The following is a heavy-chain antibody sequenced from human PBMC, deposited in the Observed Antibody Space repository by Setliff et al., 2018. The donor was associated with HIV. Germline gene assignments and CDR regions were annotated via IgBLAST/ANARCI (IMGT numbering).Heavy chain of an antibody. J-gene: IGHJ3*02. CDR1: GYTFTSYY. CDR2: INPSGGST. D-gene: IGHD5-12*01. CDR3: ARQNYDGNSWDI. Sequence: ASVKVSCKASGYTFTSYYMHWVRQAPGQGLEWMGIINPSGGSTSYAQKFLGRVTITTDESTSTAYVELSSLRSEDAAVYYCARQNYDGNSWDIWGQGTMVTVSS. V-gene: IGHV1-46*01.